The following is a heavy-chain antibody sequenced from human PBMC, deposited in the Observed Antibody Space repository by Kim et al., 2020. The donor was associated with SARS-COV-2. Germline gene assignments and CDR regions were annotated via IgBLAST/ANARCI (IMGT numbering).Heavy chain of an antibody. J-gene: IGHJ4*02. CDR1: GFTFSSYA. CDR3: ARDLDKYYGSGFYY. D-gene: IGHD3-10*01. CDR2: ISYDGSNK. Sequence: GGSLRLSCAASGFTFSSYAMHWVRQAPGKGLEWVAVISYDGSNKYYADSVKGRFTISRDNSKNTLYLQMNSLRAEDTAVYYCARDLDKYYGSGFYYWGQGTLVTVSS. V-gene: IGHV3-30*04.